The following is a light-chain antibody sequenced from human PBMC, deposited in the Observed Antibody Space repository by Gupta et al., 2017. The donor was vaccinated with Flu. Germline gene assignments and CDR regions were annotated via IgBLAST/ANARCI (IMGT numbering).Light chain of an antibody. CDR3: QQEGSSPKT. CDR1: QSVRSSY. CDR2: GAS. Sequence: EIVLTQSPGTLSSSPEERATLSCRASQSVRSSYLAWYQQKPGQAPRLLIYGASSRANGLPDRFSGSGSGTDFTLTISRLEPEDFAVYYCQQEGSSPKTFGQGTRLEIK. J-gene: IGKJ5*01. V-gene: IGKV3-20*01.